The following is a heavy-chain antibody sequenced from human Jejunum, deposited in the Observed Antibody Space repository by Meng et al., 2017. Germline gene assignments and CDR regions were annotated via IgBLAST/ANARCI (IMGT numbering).Heavy chain of an antibody. CDR1: RGSISGHY. J-gene: IGHJ4*02. CDR2: MFYSGST. V-gene: IGHV4-59*11. Sequence: SETLSLTCTVSRGSISGHYWSWIRQAPGKGLEWIGYMFYSGSTDYNPSLKSRVTMSVDTSKNQFALKLSAVTAADTAIYYCARGGLATFDYWGQGTLGTVSS. CDR3: ARGGLATFDY. D-gene: IGHD3-16*01.